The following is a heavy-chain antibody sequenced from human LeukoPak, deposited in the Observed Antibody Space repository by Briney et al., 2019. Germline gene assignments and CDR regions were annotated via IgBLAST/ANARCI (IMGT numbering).Heavy chain of an antibody. CDR1: GYSFTSYW. J-gene: IGHJ4*02. Sequence: KPGESLKISCKGSGYSFTSYWIAWVRQMPGKGLEWMGIIFPGDSDTRYSPSFQGQVTISADNSITTAYLQWTSLKASDTAMYYCATPAGQSSGSYPHWGQGTLVTVSS. D-gene: IGHD3-22*01. CDR2: IFPGDSDT. V-gene: IGHV5-51*01. CDR3: ATPAGQSSGSYPH.